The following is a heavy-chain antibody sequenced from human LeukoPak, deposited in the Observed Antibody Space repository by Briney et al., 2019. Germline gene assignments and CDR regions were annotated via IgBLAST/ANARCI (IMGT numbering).Heavy chain of an antibody. V-gene: IGHV4-59*01. CDR3: ARGLTSSDWYFDL. J-gene: IGHJ2*01. D-gene: IGHD4/OR15-4a*01. Sequence: SETLSLSCTVSGGSISTYYWSWIRQPPGKGLEWIAYIHYSGSANYNPSLRSRVTISVDTSKNQFSLKLSSVTAADTAVYYCARGLTSSDWYFDLWGRGTLVTVSS. CDR2: IHYSGSA. CDR1: GGSISTYY.